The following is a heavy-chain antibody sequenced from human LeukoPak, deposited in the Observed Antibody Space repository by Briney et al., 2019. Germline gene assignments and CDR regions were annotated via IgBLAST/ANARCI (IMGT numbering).Heavy chain of an antibody. CDR3: AREVHSSGYFFFDY. D-gene: IGHD3-22*01. J-gene: IGHJ4*02. V-gene: IGHV3-74*01. CDR2: INSDGSST. Sequence: GGSLRLSCAASGFTFSSYWMHWVRQAPGKGLVWVSRINSDGSSTSYADSVKGRFTISRDNAKNTLYLQMNSLRAEDTAVYYCAREVHSSGYFFFDYWGQGTPVTVSS. CDR1: GFTFSSYW.